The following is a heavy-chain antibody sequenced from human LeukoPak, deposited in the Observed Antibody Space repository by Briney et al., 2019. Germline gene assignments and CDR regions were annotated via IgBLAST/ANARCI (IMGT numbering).Heavy chain of an antibody. CDR1: GGSVTSGNYY. CDR3: AREPPGY. J-gene: IGHJ4*02. V-gene: IGHV4-61*02. CDR2: IYTNGSA. Sequence: SETLSLTCTVSGGSVTSGNYYWNWIRQPAGKGLEWIGRIYTNGSASYNPSLKSRVTISIDASKNQFSLKLSSVTAADTAVYYCAREPPGYWGQGILVTVSS.